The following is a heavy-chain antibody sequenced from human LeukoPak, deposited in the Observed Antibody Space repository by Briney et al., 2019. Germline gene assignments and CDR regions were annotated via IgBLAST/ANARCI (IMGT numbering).Heavy chain of an antibody. D-gene: IGHD3-22*01. Sequence: SGTLSLTCAVSGGSISSSNWWSWVRQPPGKGLEWIGEIYHSGSTNYNPSLKSRVTISVDKSKNQFSLKLSSVTAADTAVYYCASNPADYYYDSSGYNYWGQGTLVTVSS. V-gene: IGHV4-4*02. CDR1: GGSISSSNW. J-gene: IGHJ4*02. CDR3: ASNPADYYYDSSGYNY. CDR2: IYHSGST.